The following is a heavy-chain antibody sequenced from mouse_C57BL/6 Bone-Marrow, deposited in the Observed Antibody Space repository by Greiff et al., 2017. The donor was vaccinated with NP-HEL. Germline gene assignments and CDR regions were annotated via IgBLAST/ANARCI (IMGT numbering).Heavy chain of an antibody. D-gene: IGHD1-1*01. CDR3: ARGGGRLLRYYYYAMDY. CDR2: ISSGSSTI. CDR1: GFTFSDYG. Sequence: EVKVVESGGGLVKPGGSLKLSCAASGFTFSDYGMHWVRQAPEKGLEWVAYISSGSSTIYYADTVKGRFTISRDNAKNTLFLQMTSLRSEDTAMYYCARGGGRLLRYYYYAMDYWGQGTSVTVSS. V-gene: IGHV5-17*01. J-gene: IGHJ4*01.